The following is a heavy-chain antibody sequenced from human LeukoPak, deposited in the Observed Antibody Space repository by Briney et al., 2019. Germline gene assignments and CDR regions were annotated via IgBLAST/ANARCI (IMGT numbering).Heavy chain of an antibody. CDR1: GFTFSSYW. D-gene: IGHD3-16*02. CDR3: ATRYRNARQPFDY. Sequence: GGSLRLSCAASGFTFSSYWMHWVRQAPGKGLVWVSRINSDGSSTSYADSVKGRFTISRDNAKNTLYLQMNSLRAEDTAVYYCATRYRNARQPFDYWGQGTLVTVSS. V-gene: IGHV3-74*01. CDR2: INSDGSST. J-gene: IGHJ4*02.